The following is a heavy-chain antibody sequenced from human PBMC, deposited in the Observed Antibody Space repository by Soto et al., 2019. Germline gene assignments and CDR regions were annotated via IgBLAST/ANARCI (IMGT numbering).Heavy chain of an antibody. CDR1: GGSISSGDYY. CDR3: ARARGARYFDY. V-gene: IGHV4-30-4*01. Sequence: VQLQESGPGLVKPSQTLSLTCTVSGGSISSGDYYWSWIRQPPGKGLELIGYIYYSGSTYYNPSLKSSVTISVDTSKNQFALKLSSVTAADTAVYYCARARGARYFDYWGQGTLVTVSS. D-gene: IGHD2-15*01. CDR2: IYYSGST. J-gene: IGHJ4*02.